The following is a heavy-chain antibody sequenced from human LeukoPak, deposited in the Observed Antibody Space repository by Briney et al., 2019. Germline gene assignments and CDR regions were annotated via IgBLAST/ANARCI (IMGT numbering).Heavy chain of an antibody. CDR3: ARKNRLWYFDL. J-gene: IGHJ2*01. V-gene: IGHV4-38-2*01. CDR2: IYHSGNT. D-gene: IGHD6-25*01. Sequence: SETLSLTCAVSGYSISSGYYWGWIRQPPGKGLEWIGSIYHSGNTYYNPSPKSRVTISVDTSKNQFSLKLSSVTAADTAVYYCARKNRLWYFDLWGRGTLVTVSS. CDR1: GYSISSGYY.